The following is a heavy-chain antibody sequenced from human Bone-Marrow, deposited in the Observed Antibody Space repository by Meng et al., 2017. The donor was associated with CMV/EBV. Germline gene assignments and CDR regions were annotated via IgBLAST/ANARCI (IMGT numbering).Heavy chain of an antibody. V-gene: IGHV3-48*03. J-gene: IGHJ4*02. Sequence: GESLKISCAASGFIFSGYEMNWVRQAPGKGLEWVSYISTSGSTKYYADSVKGRFTISRGNAKSSLFLQMNSLRDEDTAVYYCARDLQKGRPAAAVDYWGQGTLVTFSS. CDR1: GFIFSGYE. D-gene: IGHD6-13*01. CDR3: ARDLQKGRPAAAVDY. CDR2: ISTSGSTK.